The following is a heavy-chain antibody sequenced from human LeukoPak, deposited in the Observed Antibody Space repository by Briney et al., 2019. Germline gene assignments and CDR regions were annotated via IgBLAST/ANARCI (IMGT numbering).Heavy chain of an antibody. CDR3: ARERGSYGSGSYPLDY. J-gene: IGHJ4*02. Sequence: VASVKVSCKASGYTFTGYYMHWVRQAPGQGLEWMGWINPNSGGTNYAQKFQGRVTMTRDTSISTAYMELSRLRSEDTAVYYCARERGSYGSGSYPLDYWGQGTLVTVSS. D-gene: IGHD3-10*01. CDR2: INPNSGGT. CDR1: GYTFTGYY. V-gene: IGHV1-2*02.